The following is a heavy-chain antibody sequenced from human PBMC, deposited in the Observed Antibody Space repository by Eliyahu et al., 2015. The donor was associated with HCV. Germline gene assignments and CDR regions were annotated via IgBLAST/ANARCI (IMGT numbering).Heavy chain of an antibody. CDR3: AKPTSSGTQGGY. Sequence: EVQVLESGGGLVQPGGSLRLSCAASGFTFSSYGMSWVRQAPGEGLEWVSTISNSGGRTYYADSVKGRFTISRDNSKNTLYLQMNSLRAEDTAVYYCAKPTSSGTQGGYWGHGTLVTVSS. V-gene: IGHV3-23*01. D-gene: IGHD3-22*01. CDR1: GFTFSSYG. CDR2: ISNSGGRT. J-gene: IGHJ4*01.